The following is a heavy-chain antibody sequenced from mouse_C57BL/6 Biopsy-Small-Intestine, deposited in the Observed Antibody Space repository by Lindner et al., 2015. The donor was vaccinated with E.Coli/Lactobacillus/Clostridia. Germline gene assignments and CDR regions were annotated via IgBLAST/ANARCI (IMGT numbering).Heavy chain of an antibody. V-gene: IGHV1-84*02. CDR3: ARVISSNNAWLPFGY. Sequence: SVKVSCKASACSFTDYYINWVRQAPGQRLEWMGWIDADNGGTKYSQKLQGRVTFTRDTSASTAYMELNSLTSEDTAVYSCARVISSNNAWLPFGYWGQGTLVAVSS. J-gene: IGHJ4*01. CDR2: IDADNGGT. CDR1: ACSFTDYY. D-gene: IGHD4-1*01.